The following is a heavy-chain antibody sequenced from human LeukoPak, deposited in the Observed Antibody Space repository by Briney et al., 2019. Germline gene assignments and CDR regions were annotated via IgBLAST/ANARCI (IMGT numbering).Heavy chain of an antibody. V-gene: IGHV3-30*18. CDR3: AKEKLRGYSFDY. CDR1: GFTFSSSH. CDR2: ISNDGDNK. Sequence: GGSLRLSCAASGFTFSSSHMHWVRQAPGKGLEWVALISNDGDNKVYADSVKGRFTISRDNSKNTLYLQMNSLRAEDTAVYYCAKEKLRGYSFDYWGQGTLVTVSS. J-gene: IGHJ4*02. D-gene: IGHD5-18*01.